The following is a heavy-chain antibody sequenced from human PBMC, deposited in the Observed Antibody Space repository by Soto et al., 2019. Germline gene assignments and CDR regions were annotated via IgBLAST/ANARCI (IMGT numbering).Heavy chain of an antibody. CDR1: GFTFSSYG. CDR3: VKDGSSGWPYFYDMDV. D-gene: IGHD6-19*01. J-gene: IGHJ6*02. Sequence: QVQLVESGGGVVQPGRSLRLSCAASGFTFSSYGMHWVRQAPGKGLEWVAVISYDGRNKYYADAVKGRFTISRDNSKNTLYLQMSSMRAEDTAVYCCVKDGSSGWPYFYDMDVWGQGTTVTVSS. V-gene: IGHV3-30*18. CDR2: ISYDGRNK.